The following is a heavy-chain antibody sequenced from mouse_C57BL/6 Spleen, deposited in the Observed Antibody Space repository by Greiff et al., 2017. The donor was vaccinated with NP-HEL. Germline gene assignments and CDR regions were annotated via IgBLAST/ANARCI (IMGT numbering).Heavy chain of an antibody. Sequence: QVQLQQPGAELVKPGASVKMSCKASGYTFTSYWITWVKQRPGQGLEWIGDIYPGSGSTNYNEKFKSKATLTVDTSSSTAYMQLSSLTSEDSAFYYCARDHYYYGSTSLCYAMDYWGQGTSVTVSS. CDR1: GYTFTSYW. CDR3: ARDHYYYGSTSLCYAMDY. V-gene: IGHV1-55*01. CDR2: IYPGSGST. J-gene: IGHJ4*01. D-gene: IGHD1-1*01.